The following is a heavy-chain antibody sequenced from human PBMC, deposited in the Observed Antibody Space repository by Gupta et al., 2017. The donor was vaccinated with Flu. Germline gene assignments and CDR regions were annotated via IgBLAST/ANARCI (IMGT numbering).Heavy chain of an antibody. J-gene: IGHJ3*02. CDR2: IKSKTDGRTT. D-gene: IGHD3-3*01. CDR1: GFTFSNAW. CDR3: TTTTTFFWSGSRDSDAFDI. V-gene: IGHV3-15*01. Sequence: EVQLVESGGGLVKPGGSLRLSCAASGFTFSNAWMSWVRQAPGKGLEWVGRIKSKTDGRTTDYAAPVKGRFTISRDDSKNTLYLQMNSLKTEDTAVYYCTTTTTFFWSGSRDSDAFDIWGQGTMVTVSS.